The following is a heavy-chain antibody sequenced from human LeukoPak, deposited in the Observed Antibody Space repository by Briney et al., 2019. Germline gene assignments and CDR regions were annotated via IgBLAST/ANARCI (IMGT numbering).Heavy chain of an antibody. CDR2: ISSSSSYI. D-gene: IGHD3-3*01. Sequence: GGSLRLSCAASGFTFSSYSMNRVRQAPGKGLEWVSSISSSSSYIYYADSVKGRFTISRDNAKNSLYLQMNSLRAEDTAVYYCAKGRYDFWSGYLTDWGQGTLVTVSS. V-gene: IGHV3-21*04. J-gene: IGHJ4*02. CDR3: AKGRYDFWSGYLTD. CDR1: GFTFSSYS.